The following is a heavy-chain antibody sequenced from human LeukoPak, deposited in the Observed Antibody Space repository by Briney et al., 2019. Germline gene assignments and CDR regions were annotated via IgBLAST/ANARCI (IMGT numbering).Heavy chain of an antibody. CDR1: GGSFSGYY. D-gene: IGHD3-3*01. Sequence: SETLSLTRAVYGGSFSGYYWSWIRQPPGKGLEWIGEINHSGSTNYNPSLKSRVTISVDTSKNQFSLKLSSVTAADTAVYYCARGGLRFQKYWGQGTLVIVSS. J-gene: IGHJ4*02. V-gene: IGHV4-34*01. CDR3: ARGGLRFQKY. CDR2: INHSGST.